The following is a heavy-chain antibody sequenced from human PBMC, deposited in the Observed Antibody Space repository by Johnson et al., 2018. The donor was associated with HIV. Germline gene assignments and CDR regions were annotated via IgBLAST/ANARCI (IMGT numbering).Heavy chain of an antibody. D-gene: IGHD3-10*01. CDR3: ARRGLANAFDI. V-gene: IGHV3-30*02. J-gene: IGHJ3*02. CDR2: IRFDGNNK. Sequence: QVQLVESGGGVVQPGGSLRLSCAASEFTFSSYGMHWVRQAPGKGLEWVTFIRFDGNNKYYADSVKGRFTIFRDNSKNTVSLQMNSLRAEDTAVYYCARRGLANAFDIWGQGTMVTVSS. CDR1: EFTFSSYG.